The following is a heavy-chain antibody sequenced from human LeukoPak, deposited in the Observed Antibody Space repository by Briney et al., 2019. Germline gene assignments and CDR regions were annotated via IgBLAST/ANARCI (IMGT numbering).Heavy chain of an antibody. V-gene: IGHV4-34*01. CDR3: ARGGVTAAGTGCDY. D-gene: IGHD6-13*01. Sequence: SETLSLTCAVYGGSFSGYYRSWIRQPPGKGLEWIGEINHSGSTNYNPSLKSRVTISVDTSKNQFSLKLSSVTAADTAVYYCARGGVTAAGTGCDYWGQGTLVTVSS. J-gene: IGHJ4*02. CDR2: INHSGST. CDR1: GGSFSGYY.